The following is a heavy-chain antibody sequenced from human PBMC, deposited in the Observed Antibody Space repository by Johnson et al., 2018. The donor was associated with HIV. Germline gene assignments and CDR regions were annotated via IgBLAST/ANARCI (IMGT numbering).Heavy chain of an antibody. CDR1: GFTFSSYA. J-gene: IGHJ3*02. Sequence: QMLLVESGGGVVQPGRSLRLSCAASGFTFSSYAMHWVRQAPGKGLEWVAVISYDGSNKYYADSVKGRFTISRDNSKNPLYLQMNSLRAEDTAVYYCAKDMGAYQLLYAFDIWGQGTMVTVSS. CDR3: AKDMGAYQLLYAFDI. V-gene: IGHV3-30-3*01. CDR2: ISYDGSNK. D-gene: IGHD2-2*02.